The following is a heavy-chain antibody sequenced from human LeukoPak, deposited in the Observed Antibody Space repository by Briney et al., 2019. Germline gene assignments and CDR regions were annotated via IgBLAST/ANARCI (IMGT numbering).Heavy chain of an antibody. Sequence: SSETLSLTCTVSRDSISGYSWSWIRQSPGGGLEWIGYIYYSGDTAYNPSLRSRVTMSVDTSKNQFSLQLRSMTTADTAVYYCVRGPYGASISKGFDPWGQGTQVIVSP. D-gene: IGHD4/OR15-4a*01. CDR2: IYYSGDT. CDR1: RDSISGYS. V-gene: IGHV4-59*01. J-gene: IGHJ5*02. CDR3: VRGPYGASISKGFDP.